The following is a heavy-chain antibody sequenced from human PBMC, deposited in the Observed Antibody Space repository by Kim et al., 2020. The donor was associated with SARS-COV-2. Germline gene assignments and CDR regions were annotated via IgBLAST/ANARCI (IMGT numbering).Heavy chain of an antibody. CDR3: ARKGGMDV. V-gene: IGHV3-23*01. Sequence: GGSLRLSCAASGFTFNNYVLNWVRQAPGKGLEWVSAISSGSTYYADSVKGRFTISGDDSQNTVYLQMNSLRADDTAIYYCARKGGMDVWGQGTTVTVSS. D-gene: IGHD1-26*01. CDR1: GFTFNNYV. J-gene: IGHJ6*02. CDR2: ISSGST.